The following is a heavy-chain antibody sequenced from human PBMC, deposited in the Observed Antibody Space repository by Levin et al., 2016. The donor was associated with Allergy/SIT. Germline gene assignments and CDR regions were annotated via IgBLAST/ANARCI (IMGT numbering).Heavy chain of an antibody. J-gene: IGHJ4*02. CDR1: GGTFSSYA. V-gene: IGHV1-69*04. CDR3: ASLQGYSYGFDY. Sequence: SVKVSCKASGGTFSSYAISWVRQAPGQGLEWMGRIIPILGIANYAQKFQGRVTITADKSTSTAYMELSSLRSEDTAVYYCASLQGYSYGFDYWGQGTLVTVSS. CDR2: IIPILGIA. D-gene: IGHD5-18*01.